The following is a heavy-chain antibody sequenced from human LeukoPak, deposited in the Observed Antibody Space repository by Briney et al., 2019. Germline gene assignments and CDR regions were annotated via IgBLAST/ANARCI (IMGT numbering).Heavy chain of an antibody. CDR2: IYSGGST. CDR1: GFTVSSNY. Sequence: GGSLRLSCAASGFTVSSNYMSWVRQAPGKGLEWVSVIYSGGSTYYADSVKGRLTISRDNSKNTLYLQMNSLRAEDTAVYYCARDQRFYYYYGMDVWGQGTTVTVSS. J-gene: IGHJ6*02. V-gene: IGHV3-53*01. CDR3: ARDQRFYYYYGMDV.